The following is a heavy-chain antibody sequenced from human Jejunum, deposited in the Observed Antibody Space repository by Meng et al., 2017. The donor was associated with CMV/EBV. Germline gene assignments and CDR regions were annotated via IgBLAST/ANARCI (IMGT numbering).Heavy chain of an antibody. CDR1: GGSVNNYA. V-gene: IGHV1-69*12. J-gene: IGHJ4*02. Sequence: VQLMHSGAEVKEPGSSMKVSCKSSGGSVNNYAFNWVRQAPGQGLEWMGGIIAIFKTPNYAQKFQGRLTITADESTGTSYMELTSLTSEDTAVYYCARGFLNGYQPFDYWGQGTLVTVSS. D-gene: IGHD5-24*01. CDR2: IIAIFKTP. CDR3: ARGFLNGYQPFDY.